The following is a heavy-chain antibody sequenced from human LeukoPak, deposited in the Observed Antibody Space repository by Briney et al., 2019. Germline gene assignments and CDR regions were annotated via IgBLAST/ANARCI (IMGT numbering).Heavy chain of an antibody. CDR1: GGTFSSYA. Sequence: SVKVSCKASGGTFSSYAISWVRQAPGQGLEWMGGIIPIFGTANYAQKFQGRITITADKSTSTAYMELSSLRSEDTAVYYCARAPPSRGGFDYWGQGTLVTVSS. V-gene: IGHV1-69*06. J-gene: IGHJ4*02. CDR3: ARAPPSRGGFDY. D-gene: IGHD3-16*01. CDR2: IIPIFGTA.